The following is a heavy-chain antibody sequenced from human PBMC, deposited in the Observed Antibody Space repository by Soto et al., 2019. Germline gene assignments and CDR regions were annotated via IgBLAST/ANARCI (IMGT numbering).Heavy chain of an antibody. CDR1: GFTFSSYA. CDR3: ARESDKYSSSAGYGY. Sequence: PXESLSLSCVASGFTFSSYAMNWVRQAPGKGLEWVAFISYDGTYEYYVDSVKGRFAISRDNAKKTLFLQMNSLRADDTALYYCARESDKYSSSAGYGYWGQGTLVTV. CDR2: ISYDGTYE. V-gene: IGHV3-30*03. D-gene: IGHD6-6*01. J-gene: IGHJ4*02.